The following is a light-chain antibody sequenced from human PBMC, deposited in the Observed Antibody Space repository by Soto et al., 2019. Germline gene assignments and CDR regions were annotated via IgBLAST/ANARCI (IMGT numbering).Light chain of an antibody. J-gene: IGLJ2*01. CDR1: SSDVGGYNY. Sequence: QAVVTQPASVSGSPGQSITISCTGTSSDVGGYNYVSWYQQHPGKAPKLMIYDVSNRPSGVSNRFSGSKSGNTASLTISGLQAEDEADYYCSSYTSSSACTFGGGTKLTVL. CDR3: SSYTSSSACT. V-gene: IGLV2-14*01. CDR2: DVS.